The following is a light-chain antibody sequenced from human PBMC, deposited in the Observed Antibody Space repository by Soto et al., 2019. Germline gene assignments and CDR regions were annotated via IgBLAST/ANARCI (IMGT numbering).Light chain of an antibody. Sequence: QSALAQPPSVSGAPGQRVTISCTGSSSNIGAGYDVHWYQQPPGTAPKLLIYGNSNRPSGVPDRFSGSKSGTSASLAITGLQAEDEADYYCQSYDSSLSAPYVFGTGTKVTVL. V-gene: IGLV1-40*01. CDR2: GNS. J-gene: IGLJ1*01. CDR3: QSYDSSLSAPYV. CDR1: SSNIGAGYD.